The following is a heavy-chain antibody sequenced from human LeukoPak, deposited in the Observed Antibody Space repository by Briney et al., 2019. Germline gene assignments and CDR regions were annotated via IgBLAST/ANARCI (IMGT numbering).Heavy chain of an antibody. CDR1: GFTFSSYG. J-gene: IGHJ4*02. V-gene: IGHV3-23*01. D-gene: IGHD5-18*01. CDR2: ISPSGDIT. Sequence: GGSLRLSCAASGFTFSSYGMNWVRQAPGKGLEWVSGISPSGDITYYADSVKGRFTISRDNSKNTVYLQVNSLRAEDTAVFYCAKDRAWLQFWSWGQGTLVTVSS. CDR3: AKDRAWLQFWS.